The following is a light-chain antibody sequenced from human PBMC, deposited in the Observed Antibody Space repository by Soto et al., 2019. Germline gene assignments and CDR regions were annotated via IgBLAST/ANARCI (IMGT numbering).Light chain of an antibody. CDR1: SSDFGGSNY. CDR2: EVS. Sequence: VLTQPAAVSGSPGQSITISCPGTSSDFGGSNYVSWYQHHPGKAPKLMIYEVSNRPSGVSNRFSGSKSGNTASLTISGLQAEDEADYYCSSYTSSSTLYDFGTGNKVTVL. J-gene: IGLJ1*01. V-gene: IGLV2-14*01. CDR3: SSYTSSSTLYD.